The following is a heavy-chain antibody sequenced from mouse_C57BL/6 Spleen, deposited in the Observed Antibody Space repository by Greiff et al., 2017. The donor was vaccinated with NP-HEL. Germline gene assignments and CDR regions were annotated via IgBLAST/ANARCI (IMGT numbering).Heavy chain of an antibody. V-gene: IGHV1-50*01. D-gene: IGHD2-1*01. J-gene: IGHJ2*01. CDR2: IDPTDSDT. Sequence: QVQLQQPGAELVKPGASVKLSCKASGYTFTSYWMQWVKQRPGQGLEWIGEIDPTDSDTNYNQKFKGKATLTVDTSSSTAYMQLSSLTSEDSAVYYCARLEGNYLLDYWGQGTTLTVSS. CDR3: ARLEGNYLLDY. CDR1: GYTFTSYW.